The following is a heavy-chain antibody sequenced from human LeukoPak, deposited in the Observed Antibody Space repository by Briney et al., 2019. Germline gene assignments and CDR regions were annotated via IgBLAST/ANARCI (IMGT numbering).Heavy chain of an antibody. Sequence: GSLRLSCAASGFTFSSYGMHWVRQAPGKGLEWIGEIYHSGSTNYNPSLKSRVTISVDKSKNQFSLKLSSVTAADTAVYYCARDLIPRSAFDIWGQGTTVTVSS. V-gene: IGHV4-4*02. CDR1: GFTFSSYG. CDR3: ARDLIPRSAFDI. CDR2: IYHSGST. J-gene: IGHJ3*02. D-gene: IGHD2-2*02.